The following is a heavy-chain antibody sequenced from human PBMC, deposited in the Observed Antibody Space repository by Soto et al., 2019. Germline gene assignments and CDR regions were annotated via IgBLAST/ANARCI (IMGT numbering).Heavy chain of an antibody. J-gene: IGHJ6*02. CDR2: ISWNSGSI. Sequence: GGSLRLSCAASGFTFDYYAMHWVRQAPGKGLEWVSGISWNSGSIGYADSVKGRFTISRDNAKNSLYLQMNSLRAEDTALYYCAKGMWGSHSDYGMDVWGQGTTVTVSS. CDR1: GFTFDYYA. V-gene: IGHV3-9*01. D-gene: IGHD3-16*01. CDR3: AKGMWGSHSDYGMDV.